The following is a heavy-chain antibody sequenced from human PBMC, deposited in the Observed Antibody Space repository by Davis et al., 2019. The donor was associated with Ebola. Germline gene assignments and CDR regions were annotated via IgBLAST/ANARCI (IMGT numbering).Heavy chain of an antibody. D-gene: IGHD5-18*01. CDR1: GGSISSGGYS. CDR3: ARGYSYGSGWFDP. J-gene: IGHJ5*02. V-gene: IGHV4-30-4*07. Sequence: MPSETLSLTCAVSGGSISSGGYSWSWIRQPPGKGLEWIGYIYYSGSTYYNPSLKSRVTISVDRSKNQFSLKLSSVTAADTAVYYCARGYSYGSGWFDPWGQGTLVTVSS. CDR2: IYYSGST.